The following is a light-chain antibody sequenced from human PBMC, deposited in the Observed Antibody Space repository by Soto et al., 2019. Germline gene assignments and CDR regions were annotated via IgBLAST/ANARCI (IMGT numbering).Light chain of an antibody. CDR1: TGTVTSGYY. CDR3: LLSYGGDRV. J-gene: IGLJ2*01. Sequence: VVTQEPSLTVSPGGTVTLTCAFSTGTVTSGYYPNWFQQKPGQAPRALSHSTSIRHSWTPARFSGSLLGCKAALTVSGVQPEDAAEYYCLLSYGGDRVFGGGTKVTVL. V-gene: IGLV7-43*01. CDR2: STS.